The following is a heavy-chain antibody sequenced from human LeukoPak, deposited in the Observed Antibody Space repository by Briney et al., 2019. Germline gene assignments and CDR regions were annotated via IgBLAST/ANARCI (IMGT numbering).Heavy chain of an antibody. V-gene: IGHV4-59*01. CDR3: ARAGIAAAGRRQYFDY. Sequence: PSETLSLTCTVSGGSISSYYWSWIRQPPGKGLEWIGYIYYSGSTNYNPSLKSRVTISVDTSKNQFSLKLSSVTAADTAVYYCARAGIAAAGRRQYFDYWGQGTLVTVTS. J-gene: IGHJ4*02. CDR2: IYYSGST. D-gene: IGHD6-13*01. CDR1: GGSISSYY.